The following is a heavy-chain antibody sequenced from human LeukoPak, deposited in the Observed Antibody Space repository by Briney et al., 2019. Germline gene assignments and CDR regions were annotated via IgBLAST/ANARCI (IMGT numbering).Heavy chain of an antibody. Sequence: GGSLRLSCAASGFTFSIYAMSWVRQAPGKGLEWVSTISGSDDNTYYADSVKGRFTISRDNSKNTLYLQMGSLRAEDMAVYYCARDREGTYYDSSGTRTLDYWGQGTLVTVSS. D-gene: IGHD3-22*01. CDR3: ARDREGTYYDSSGTRTLDY. J-gene: IGHJ4*02. CDR1: GFTFSIYA. V-gene: IGHV3-23*01. CDR2: ISGSDDNT.